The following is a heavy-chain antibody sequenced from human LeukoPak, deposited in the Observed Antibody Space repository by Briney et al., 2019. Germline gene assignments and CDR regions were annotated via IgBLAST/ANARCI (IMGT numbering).Heavy chain of an antibody. V-gene: IGHV3-33*01. D-gene: IGHD6-19*01. Sequence: GRSLRLSCAASGFTFSSYGMHWVRQAPGKGLEWVAVIWYDGSNKYYADSVKGRFTISRDNSKNTLCLQMNSLRAEDTAVYYCARGPRQWLDYYYYGMDVWGQGTTVTVSS. J-gene: IGHJ6*02. CDR1: GFTFSSYG. CDR3: ARGPRQWLDYYYYGMDV. CDR2: IWYDGSNK.